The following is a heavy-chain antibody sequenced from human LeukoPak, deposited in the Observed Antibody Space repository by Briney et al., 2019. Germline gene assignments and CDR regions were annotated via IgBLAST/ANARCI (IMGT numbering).Heavy chain of an antibody. V-gene: IGHV4-4*02. D-gene: IGHD6-13*01. CDR3: ASLYGSSWPPFDY. Sequence: SETLSLTCTVSGGSISSSHWWSWVRQPPGKGLEWIGEIYHSGSINYNPSLKSRVTISIDKSKNQFSLKLSSVTAADTAVYYCASLYGSSWPPFDYWGQGTLVTASS. CDR2: IYHSGSI. J-gene: IGHJ4*02. CDR1: GGSISSSHW.